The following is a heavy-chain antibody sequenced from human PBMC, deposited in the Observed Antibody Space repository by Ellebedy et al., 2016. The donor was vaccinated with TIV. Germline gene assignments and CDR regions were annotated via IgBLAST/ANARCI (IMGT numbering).Heavy chain of an antibody. J-gene: IGHJ3*02. Sequence: GESLKISXAASGFTFSSYGMHWVRQAPGKGLEWVAVIWYDGSNKYYADSVKGRFTISRDNSKNTLYLQMNSLRAEDTAVYYCARPRQTGTTEIDAFDIWGQGTMVTVSS. CDR1: GFTFSSYG. CDR3: ARPRQTGTTEIDAFDI. V-gene: IGHV3-33*01. CDR2: IWYDGSNK. D-gene: IGHD1-7*01.